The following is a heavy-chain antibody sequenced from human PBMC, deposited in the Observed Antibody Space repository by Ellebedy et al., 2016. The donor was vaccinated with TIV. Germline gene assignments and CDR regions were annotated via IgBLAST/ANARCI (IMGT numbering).Heavy chain of an antibody. Sequence: GGSLRLSCSASGFTSSHYAMHWVRQAPGKGLEWVSVLYPDAKTNYTDSVNGRFIVSRDSSKNTLYLQMNSLTAEDTAVYYCARDPGGGGDFGDNWFDPWGQGTLVTVSS. CDR3: ARDPGGGGDFGDNWFDP. CDR2: LYPDAKT. V-gene: IGHV3-66*01. J-gene: IGHJ5*02. D-gene: IGHD2-21*01. CDR1: GFTSSHYA.